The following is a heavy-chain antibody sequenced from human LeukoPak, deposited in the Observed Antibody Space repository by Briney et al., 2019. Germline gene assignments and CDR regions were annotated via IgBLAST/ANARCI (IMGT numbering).Heavy chain of an antibody. V-gene: IGHV3-7*03. Sequence: GGSLRLSCAVSGFTFSRFWMTWVRQSPGKGLEWVASIKEDGSDKYYVDFVKGRFTISRDNTENSVYLDMSKLRAEDTAVYYCAKSHTPYCSGANCYLFDFWGQGTLVTVSS. CDR3: AKSHTPYCSGANCYLFDF. CDR1: GFTFSRFW. CDR2: IKEDGSDK. J-gene: IGHJ4*02. D-gene: IGHD2-15*01.